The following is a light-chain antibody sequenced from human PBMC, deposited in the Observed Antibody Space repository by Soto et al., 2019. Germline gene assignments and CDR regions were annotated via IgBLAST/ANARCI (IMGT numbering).Light chain of an antibody. CDR1: SDDIGNFNL. V-gene: IGLV2-23*02. CDR3: CSYAGSRGV. J-gene: IGLJ3*02. CDR2: EVN. Sequence: QSALTQPASVSGSPGQSITFSCTGSSDDIGNFNLVSWYQQYPGKAPKLILYEVNKRPLGVSDRFSGSKSGNTASLTISGLQAEDEADYHFCSYAGSRGVFGGGTKLTVL.